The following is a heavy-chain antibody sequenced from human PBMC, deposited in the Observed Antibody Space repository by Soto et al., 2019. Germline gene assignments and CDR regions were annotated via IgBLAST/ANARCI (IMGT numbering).Heavy chain of an antibody. CDR2: INHSGST. CDR3: ARHAKLRFLEWLLGYFDY. V-gene: IGHV4-34*01. J-gene: IGHJ4*02. D-gene: IGHD3-3*01. CDR1: GGSFSGYY. Sequence: SETLSLTCAVYGGSFSGYYWSWIRQPPGKGLEWIGEINHSGSTNYNPSLKSRVTISVDTSKNQFSLKLSSVTAADTAVYYCARHAKLRFLEWLLGYFDYWGQGTLVTVSS.